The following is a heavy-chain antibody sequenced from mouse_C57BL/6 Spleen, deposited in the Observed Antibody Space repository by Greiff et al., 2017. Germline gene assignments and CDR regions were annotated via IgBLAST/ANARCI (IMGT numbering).Heavy chain of an antibody. CDR2: IDPESGGT. V-gene: IGHV1-72*01. Sequence: VQLQQPGAELVKPGASVKLSCTASGYTFTSYWMHWVKQRPGRGLEWIGRIDPESGGTKYTAKFQGKATLTVDKPSSTAYMQLSSLTSEDSAVYYCARGRGNYVDDWGQGTTLTGSS. CDR1: GYTFTSYW. J-gene: IGHJ2*01. CDR3: ARGRGNYVDD.